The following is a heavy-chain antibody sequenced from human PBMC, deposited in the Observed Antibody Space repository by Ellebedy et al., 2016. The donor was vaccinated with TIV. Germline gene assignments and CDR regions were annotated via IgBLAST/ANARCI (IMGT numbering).Heavy chain of an antibody. Sequence: ASVKVSXKASGRTFSSYAISWVRQAPGQGLVWMGTINPSDGSTNYAEKFQGRVTMTRDTSTTSVYLELSRLRSEDTAIYFCARGPQYNWLDPWGQGTLVTVSS. CDR3: ARGPQYNWLDP. CDR1: GRTFSSYA. CDR2: INPSDGST. J-gene: IGHJ5*02. V-gene: IGHV1-46*01.